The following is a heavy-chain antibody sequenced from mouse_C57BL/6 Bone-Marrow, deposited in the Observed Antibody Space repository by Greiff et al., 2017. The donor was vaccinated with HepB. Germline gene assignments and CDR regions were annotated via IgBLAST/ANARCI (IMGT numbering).Heavy chain of an antibody. CDR1: GFTFSSYT. D-gene: IGHD2-4*01. J-gene: IGHJ3*01. CDR3: ARQRLRRGCLGGFAY. V-gene: IGHV5-9*01. CDR2: ISGGGGNT. Sequence: DVMLVESGGGLVKPGGSLKLSCAASGFTFSSYTMSWVRQTPEKRLEWVATISGGGGNTYYPDSVKGRFTISRDNAKNTLYLQMSSLRSEDTALYYCARQRLRRGCLGGFAYWGQGTLVTVSA.